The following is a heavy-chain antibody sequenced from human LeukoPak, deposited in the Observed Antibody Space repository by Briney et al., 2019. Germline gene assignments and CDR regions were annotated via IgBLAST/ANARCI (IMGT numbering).Heavy chain of an antibody. CDR1: GFTFSSYW. V-gene: IGHV3-7*03. CDR3: ARDGMATITSPPGY. CDR2: IKQDGSEK. D-gene: IGHD5-12*01. J-gene: IGHJ4*02. Sequence: PGGSLRLSCAASGFTFSSYWMSWVRQAPGKGLEWVANIKQDGSEKYYVDSVKGRFTISRDNAKNSLYQQMNSLRAEDTAVYYCARDGMATITSPPGYWGQGTLVTVSS.